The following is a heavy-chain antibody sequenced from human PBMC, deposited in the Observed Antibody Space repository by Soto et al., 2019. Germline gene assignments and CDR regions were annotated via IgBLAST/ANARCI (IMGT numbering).Heavy chain of an antibody. D-gene: IGHD3-16*02. Sequence: EVQLVESGGGLVQPGGSLRLSCAASGFTFSSYWMSWVRQAPGKGLEWVANTKQDGSEKYYVDSVKGRFTISRDNAKNSLYLQMNSLRAENTAVYYCARDRGITFGGVIVTAYFDYWGQGTLVTVSS. CDR3: ARDRGITFGGVIVTAYFDY. V-gene: IGHV3-7*01. CDR2: TKQDGSEK. CDR1: GFTFSSYW. J-gene: IGHJ4*02.